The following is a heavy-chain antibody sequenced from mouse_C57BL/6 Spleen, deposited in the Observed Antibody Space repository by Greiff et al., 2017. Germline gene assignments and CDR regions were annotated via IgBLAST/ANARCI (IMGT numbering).Heavy chain of an antibody. CDR3: ARSDPTSWFAY. D-gene: IGHD6-1*01. J-gene: IGHJ3*01. Sequence: QVQLQQSGAELVKPGASVKNSCKASGYAFSSYWMNWVKQRPGKGLEWIGQIYPGDGDTNYNGKFKGKATLTADKSSSTAYMQLSSLTSEDSAVYFCARSDPTSWFAYWGQGTLVTVSA. CDR2: IYPGDGDT. CDR1: GYAFSSYW. V-gene: IGHV1-80*01.